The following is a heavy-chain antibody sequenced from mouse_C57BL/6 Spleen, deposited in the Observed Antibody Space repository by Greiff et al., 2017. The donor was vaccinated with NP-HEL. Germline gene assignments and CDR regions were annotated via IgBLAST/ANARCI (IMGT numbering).Heavy chain of an antibody. D-gene: IGHD2-3*01. Sequence: VQLQQSGTELVKPGASVKLSCKASGYTFTSYWMHWVKQRPGQGLEWIGNINPSNGGTNYNEKFKSKATLTVDKSSSTAYMQLSSLTSEDSAVYYCAKKIYDGYDDWYFDYWGKGTTVTVSS. J-gene: IGHJ1*03. V-gene: IGHV1-53*01. CDR2: INPSNGGT. CDR3: AKKIYDGYDDWYFDY. CDR1: GYTFTSYW.